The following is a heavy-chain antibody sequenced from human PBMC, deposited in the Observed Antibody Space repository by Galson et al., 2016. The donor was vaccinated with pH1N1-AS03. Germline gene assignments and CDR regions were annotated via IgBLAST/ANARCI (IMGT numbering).Heavy chain of an antibody. J-gene: IGHJ6*02. Sequence: SLRLSCAASGFTFSTHTMHWVRQAPGKGLEWVAAISYDGGDKFYADSVKGRFTISRDNSKNTLYLQVNGLGAEETAVYYCAREKIKVGADYYGMDLWGQGTTVTVSS. CDR1: GFTFSTHT. CDR3: AREKIKVGADYYGMDL. CDR2: ISYDGGDK. D-gene: IGHD1-26*01. V-gene: IGHV3-30-3*01.